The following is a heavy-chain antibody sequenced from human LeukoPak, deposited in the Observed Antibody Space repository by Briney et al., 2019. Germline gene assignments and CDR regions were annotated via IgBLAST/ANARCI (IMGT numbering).Heavy chain of an antibody. Sequence: PSETLSLTCAVSGGSISSSSYYWGRIRQPPGKGLEWIGSIYYSGSTYYNPSLKSRVTISVDTSKNQVSLKLSSVTAADTAVYYCARKPPRIAAAEIDYWGQGTLVTVSS. D-gene: IGHD6-13*01. V-gene: IGHV4-39*07. J-gene: IGHJ4*02. CDR2: IYYSGST. CDR1: GGSISSSSYY. CDR3: ARKPPRIAAAEIDY.